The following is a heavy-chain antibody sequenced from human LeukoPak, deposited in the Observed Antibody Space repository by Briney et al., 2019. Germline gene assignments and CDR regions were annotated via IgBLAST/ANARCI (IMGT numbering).Heavy chain of an antibody. J-gene: IGHJ6*02. V-gene: IGHV3-23*05. Sequence: GGSLRLSCEASGFTISRFAMMWVRQAPGKGLEWVSAIHTRGTQYADSVKGRFTISRDNSKNTLYLQMNSLRAEDTAVYYCARHMVRGPYGMDVWGQGTTVTVSS. CDR1: GFTISRFA. D-gene: IGHD3-10*01. CDR2: IHTRGT. CDR3: ARHMVRGPYGMDV.